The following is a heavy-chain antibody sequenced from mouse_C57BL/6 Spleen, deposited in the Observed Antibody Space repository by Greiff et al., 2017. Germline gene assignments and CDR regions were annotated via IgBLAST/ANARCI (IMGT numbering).Heavy chain of an antibody. CDR3: AWLLQDYYAMDY. D-gene: IGHD2-3*01. CDR1: GYTFTDYY. Sequence: EVQLQQSGPELVKPGASVKISCKASGYTFTDYYMNWVKQSHGKSLEWIGDINPNNGGTSYNQKFKGKATLTVDKSSSTAYMELRSLTSEDSAVYYCAWLLQDYYAMDYWGQGTSVTVSS. CDR2: INPNNGGT. V-gene: IGHV1-26*01. J-gene: IGHJ4*01.